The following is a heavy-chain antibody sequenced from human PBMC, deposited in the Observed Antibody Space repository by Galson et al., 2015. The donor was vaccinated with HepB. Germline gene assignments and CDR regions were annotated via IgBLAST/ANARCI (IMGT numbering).Heavy chain of an antibody. CDR1: GFTFSNYV. J-gene: IGHJ4*02. Sequence: SLRLSCAASGFTFSNYVMYWVRQAPGKGLEWVALMSFDGSHKNYADSVKGRFTISRDNSKNTLFLQMNSLSAEDSAVYYCARDPHYDILTSQSYYFGYWGQGTLVAVS. V-gene: IGHV3-30*04. CDR2: MSFDGSHK. D-gene: IGHD3-9*01. CDR3: ARDPHYDILTSQSYYFGY.